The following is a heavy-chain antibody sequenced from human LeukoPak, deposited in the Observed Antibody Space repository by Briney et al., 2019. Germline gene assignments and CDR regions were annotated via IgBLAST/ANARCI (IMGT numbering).Heavy chain of an antibody. D-gene: IGHD3-22*01. CDR3: ARLGGYYDPPGY. CDR2: IHYSGST. J-gene: IGHJ4*02. V-gene: IGHV4-39*01. CDR1: GGSISSPTYY. Sequence: SETLSLTCTVSGGSISSPTYYWAWIRQPPGKGLEWIGTIHYSGSTFYNPSLKSRVTISVDTSQNQFSLKLRSVTAADTAVYYCARLGGYYDPPGYWGQGTLVTVSS.